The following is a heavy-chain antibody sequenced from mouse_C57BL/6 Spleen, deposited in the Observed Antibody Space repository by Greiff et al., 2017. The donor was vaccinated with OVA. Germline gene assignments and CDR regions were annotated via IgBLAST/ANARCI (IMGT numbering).Heavy chain of an antibody. CDR1: GYSFTGYY. D-gene: IGHD1-1*01. J-gene: IGHJ1*03. CDR2: INPSTGGT. Sequence: EVQRVESGPELVKPGASVKISCKASGYSFTGYYMNWVKQSPEKSLEWIGEINPSTGGTTYNQKFKAKATLTVDKSSSTAYMQLKSLTSEDSAVYYCARPFTTVRYFDVWGTGTTVTASS. CDR3: ARPFTTVRYFDV. V-gene: IGHV1-42*01.